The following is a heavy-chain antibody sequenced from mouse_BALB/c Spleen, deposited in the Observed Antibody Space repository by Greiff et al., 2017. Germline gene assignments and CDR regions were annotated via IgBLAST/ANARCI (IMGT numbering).Heavy chain of an antibody. V-gene: IGHV5-4*02. CDR3: ARDRGDYGSSSTWFAY. D-gene: IGHD1-1*01. CDR2: ISDGGSYT. Sequence: DAHLVESGGGLVKPGGSLKLSCAASGFTFSDYYMYWVRQTPEKRLEWVATISDGGSYTYYPDSVKGRFTISRDNAKNNLYLQMSSLKSEDTAMYYCARDRGDYGSSSTWFAYWGQGTLVTVSA. CDR1: GFTFSDYY. J-gene: IGHJ3*01.